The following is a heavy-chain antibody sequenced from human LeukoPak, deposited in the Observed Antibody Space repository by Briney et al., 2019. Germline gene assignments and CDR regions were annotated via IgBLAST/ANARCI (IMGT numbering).Heavy chain of an antibody. CDR1: GYTFTSYY. Sequence: ASVTVSCKASGYTFTSYYMHWVRQAPGQGLEWMGIINPSGGSTSYAQKFQGRVTMTRDTSTSTVYMELRSLRSEDTAVYYCARDDTFHCSGGSCYFDYCGQGTLVTVSS. CDR2: INPSGGST. D-gene: IGHD2-15*01. J-gene: IGHJ4*02. V-gene: IGHV1-46*01. CDR3: ARDDTFHCSGGSCYFDY.